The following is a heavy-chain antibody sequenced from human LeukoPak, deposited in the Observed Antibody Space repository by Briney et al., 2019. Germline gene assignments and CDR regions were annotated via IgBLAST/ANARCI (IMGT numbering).Heavy chain of an antibody. D-gene: IGHD3-22*01. J-gene: IGHJ2*01. V-gene: IGHV4-4*07. CDR3: ARDQTMTGVNWYFDL. Sequence: PSETLSLTCTVSGGSISSYYWSWIRQPDGKGLEWIGRIYTSGSTNYNPSLKSRVTMSVDTSKNQFSLKLSSVTAADTAVYYCARDQTMTGVNWYFDLWGRGTLVTVSS. CDR2: IYTSGST. CDR1: GGSISSYY.